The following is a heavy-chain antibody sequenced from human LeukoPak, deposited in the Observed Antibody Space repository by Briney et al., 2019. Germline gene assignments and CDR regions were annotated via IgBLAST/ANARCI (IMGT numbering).Heavy chain of an antibody. CDR1: GFTFSSYA. V-gene: IGHV3-23*01. Sequence: GGSLRLSCAASGFTFSSYAMSWVRQAPGKGLEWVSAISVSGGSTYYADSVKGRFTISRDNSKNTLYLQTNSLRAEDTAVYYCAKDHGSLGKGVLRFLWGGDWFDPWGQGTLVTVSS. D-gene: IGHD3-3*01. CDR3: AKDHGSLGKGVLRFLWGGDWFDP. CDR2: ISVSGGST. J-gene: IGHJ5*02.